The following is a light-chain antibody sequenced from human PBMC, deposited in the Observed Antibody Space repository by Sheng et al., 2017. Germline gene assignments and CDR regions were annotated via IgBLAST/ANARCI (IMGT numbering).Light chain of an antibody. CDR2: GKN. J-gene: IGLJ3*02. CDR1: SLRSYY. Sequence: SSELTQDPAVSVALGQTVRITCQGDSLRSYYASWYQQKPGHAPVLVFYGKNNWPSGIPDRFSGSSSGNTASLTITEAQAEDEADYYCNCRDSSGNHWVFGGGTKLTVL. V-gene: IGLV3-19*01. CDR3: NCRDSSGNHWV.